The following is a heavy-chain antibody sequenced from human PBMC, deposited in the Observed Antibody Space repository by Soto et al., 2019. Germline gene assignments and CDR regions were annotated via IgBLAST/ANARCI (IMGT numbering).Heavy chain of an antibody. CDR2: ISGSGDNT. J-gene: IGHJ4*02. V-gene: IGHV3-23*01. Sequence: DVQLLESGGGLVQPGGSLRLSCGGSGFSFSDYGMSWVRQAPGKGLEWVSGISGSGDNTYYADSLKGRFTISRDISKNTLYLQMNTLRVGDTDVYHCAKSSSVTFGGIRGEFEYWGQGTLVTVSS. CDR1: GFSFSDYG. CDR3: AKSSSVTFGGIRGEFEY. D-gene: IGHD3-16*01.